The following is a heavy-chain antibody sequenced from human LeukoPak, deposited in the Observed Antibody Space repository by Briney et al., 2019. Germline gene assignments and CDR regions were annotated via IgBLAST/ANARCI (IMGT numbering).Heavy chain of an antibody. CDR3: ARDCSSSNCYARPLDP. D-gene: IGHD2-2*01. V-gene: IGHV4-4*07. J-gene: IGHJ5*02. CDR1: GFTFSNYA. CDR2: IYTSGST. Sequence: PGGSLRLSCVASGFTFSNYAMTWVRQAPGKGLEWIGRIYTSGSTNYNPSLESRVTMSVDTSKNQFSLKLSSVTAADTAMYYCARDCSSSNCYARPLDPWGQGTLVTVSS.